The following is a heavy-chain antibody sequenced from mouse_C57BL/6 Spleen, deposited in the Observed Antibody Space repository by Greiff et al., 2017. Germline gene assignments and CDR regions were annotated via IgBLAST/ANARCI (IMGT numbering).Heavy chain of an antibody. D-gene: IGHD1-1*01. CDR1: GIDFSRYW. Sequence: EVKLMESGGGLVQPGGSLKLSCAASGIDFSRYWLSWVRRAPGKGLEWIGEINPDSSTINYAPSLKDKFIISRDNAKNTLYLQMSKVRSEDTALYYCARGGGYYYGSSYGDAMDYWGQGTSVTVSS. V-gene: IGHV4-1*01. CDR3: ARGGGYYYGSSYGDAMDY. CDR2: INPDSSTI. J-gene: IGHJ4*01.